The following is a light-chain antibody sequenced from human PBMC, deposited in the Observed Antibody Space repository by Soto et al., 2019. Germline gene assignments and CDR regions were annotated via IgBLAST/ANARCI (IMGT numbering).Light chain of an antibody. V-gene: IGKV3-20*01. CDR2: GAS. CDR3: QQFGSSAYT. CDR1: QSVSSSY. J-gene: IGKJ2*01. Sequence: IVLTQSPGTLHLSPGVRATLSCRASQSVSSSYLAWYQQKPCPAPSLLIYGASSSATGIPDRYSGSGSGTDFHLTISRLEPEDFAVYYFQQFGSSAYTFGQGTKLEIK.